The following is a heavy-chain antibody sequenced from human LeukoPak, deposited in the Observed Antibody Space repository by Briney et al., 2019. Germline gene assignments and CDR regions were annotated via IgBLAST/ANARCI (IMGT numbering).Heavy chain of an antibody. CDR2: IYYSGST. V-gene: IGHV4-39*07. Sequence: SETLSLTCTVSGGSISSSSYYWGWIRQPPGKGLEWIGSIYYSGSTYYNPSLKSRVTISVDTSKNQFSLKLSSVTAADTAVYYCARADYTHAIDYWGQGTLVTVSS. CDR3: ARADYTHAIDY. D-gene: IGHD3-3*01. J-gene: IGHJ4*02. CDR1: GGSISSSSYY.